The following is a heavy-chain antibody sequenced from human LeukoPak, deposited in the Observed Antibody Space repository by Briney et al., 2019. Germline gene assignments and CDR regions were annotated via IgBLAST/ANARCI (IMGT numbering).Heavy chain of an antibody. J-gene: IGHJ6*02. CDR3: AREMATIFGTDGMDV. D-gene: IGHD5-24*01. CDR2: IYYSGST. CDR1: GGSFSGYY. V-gene: IGHV4-59*01. Sequence: PSETLSLACAVYGGSFSGYYWSWIRQPPGKGLEWIGYIYYSGSTNYNPSLKSRVTISVDTSKNQFSLKLSSVTAADTAVYYCAREMATIFGTDGMDVWGQGTTVTVSS.